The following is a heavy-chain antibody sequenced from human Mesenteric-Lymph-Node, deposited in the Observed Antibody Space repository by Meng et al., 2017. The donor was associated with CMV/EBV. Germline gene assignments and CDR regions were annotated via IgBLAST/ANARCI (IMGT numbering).Heavy chain of an antibody. CDR1: GGTFSSYA. Sequence: ASVKVSCKASGGTFSSYAISWVRQAPGQGLEWMGWINPNSGGTNYAQKFQGRVTMTRDTSISTAYMELSRLRSDDTAVYYCARDQGRNDAFDIWGQGTMVTVSS. CDR2: INPNSGGT. D-gene: IGHD1-14*01. J-gene: IGHJ3*02. CDR3: ARDQGRNDAFDI. V-gene: IGHV1-2*02.